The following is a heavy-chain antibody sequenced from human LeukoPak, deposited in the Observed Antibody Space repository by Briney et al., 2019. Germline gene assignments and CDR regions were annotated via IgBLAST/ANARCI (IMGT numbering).Heavy chain of an antibody. V-gene: IGHV3-23*01. D-gene: IGHD3-3*01. Sequence: PGGSLRLSCAASGFTFSSYAMSWVRQAPGKGLEWVSAISGSGGSTYYADSVKGRFTISRDNSKNTLYLQMNSLRAEDTALYYCAREIYVVFGVVTPNDAFDIWGQGTMVTVSS. CDR2: ISGSGGST. CDR1: GFTFSSYA. CDR3: AREIYVVFGVVTPNDAFDI. J-gene: IGHJ3*02.